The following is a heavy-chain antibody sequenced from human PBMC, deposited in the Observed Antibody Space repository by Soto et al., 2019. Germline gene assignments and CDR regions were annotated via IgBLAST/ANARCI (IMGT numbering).Heavy chain of an antibody. V-gene: IGHV1-2*04. Sequence: QVRLVQSGAEVKKPGASVKVSCKASGYTFTGYYMHWVRQAPGQGLEWMGWINPNSGGTNNAQKFQGWVTMTRATSISTAYMELSRLRSDDTAVYYCARGEYGDPLGVGYWGQGTLVTVSS. CDR1: GYTFTGYY. D-gene: IGHD4-17*01. CDR3: ARGEYGDPLGVGY. J-gene: IGHJ4*02. CDR2: INPNSGGT.